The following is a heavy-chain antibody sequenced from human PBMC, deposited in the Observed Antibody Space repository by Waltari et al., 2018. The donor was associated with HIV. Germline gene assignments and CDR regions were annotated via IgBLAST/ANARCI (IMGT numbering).Heavy chain of an antibody. CDR3: AKVRGFGVVDYYFDY. J-gene: IGHJ4*02. V-gene: IGHV3-23*01. D-gene: IGHD3-3*01. CDR1: GFTFSSYA. Sequence: EVQLLESGGGLVQPGGSLRLSCAASGFTFSSYAMSWVRQAPGQGLEWVSGISGRGGSTYYAESVKGRFTISRDNSKKTLYLQMNSLRAEDTAVYYCAKVRGFGVVDYYFDYWGQGTLVTVSS. CDR2: ISGRGGST.